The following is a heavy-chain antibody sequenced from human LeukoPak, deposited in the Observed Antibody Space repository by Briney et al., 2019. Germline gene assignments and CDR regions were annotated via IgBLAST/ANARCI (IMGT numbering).Heavy chain of an antibody. CDR3: ARRNTYDILTGYYYYMDV. CDR2: MNPNSGNT. Sequence: ASVKVSCKASGYTFTSYDINWVGQATGQGLEWMGWMNPNSGNTGYAQKFQGRVTMTRNTSISTAYMELSSLRSEDTAVYYCARRNTYDILTGYYYYMDVWGKGTTVTVSS. CDR1: GYTFTSYD. D-gene: IGHD3-9*01. J-gene: IGHJ6*03. V-gene: IGHV1-8*01.